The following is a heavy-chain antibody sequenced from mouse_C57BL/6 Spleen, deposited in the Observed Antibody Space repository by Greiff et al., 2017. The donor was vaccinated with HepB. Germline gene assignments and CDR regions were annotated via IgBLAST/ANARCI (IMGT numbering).Heavy chain of an antibody. J-gene: IGHJ2*01. Sequence: VQLQQSRPELVKPGASVKISCKASGYAFSSSWMNWVKQRPGKGLEWIGRIYPGDGNTNYNGKFKGKATLTADKSSSTAYMQLSSLTSEDSAVYCCARSLYDLYFDYWGQGTTLTVSS. V-gene: IGHV1-82*01. CDR1: GYAFSSSW. D-gene: IGHD2-3*01. CDR2: IYPGDGNT. CDR3: ARSLYDLYFDY.